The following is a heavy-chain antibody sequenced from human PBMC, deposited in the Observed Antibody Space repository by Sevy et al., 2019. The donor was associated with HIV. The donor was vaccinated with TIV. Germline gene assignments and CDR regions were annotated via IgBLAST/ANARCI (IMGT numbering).Heavy chain of an antibody. V-gene: IGHV3-15*01. CDR1: GFTFSNAW. CDR2: IKSKTDGGTT. Sequence: GGCLRLSCAASGFTFSNAWMSWVRQAPGKGLEWVGRIKSKTDGGTTDYAAPVKGRFTISRDDSKNTLYLQMNSLKTEDTAVYYCTTGVGATTSYYYYYMDVWGKGTTVTVSS. J-gene: IGHJ6*03. D-gene: IGHD1-26*01. CDR3: TTGVGATTSYYYYYMDV.